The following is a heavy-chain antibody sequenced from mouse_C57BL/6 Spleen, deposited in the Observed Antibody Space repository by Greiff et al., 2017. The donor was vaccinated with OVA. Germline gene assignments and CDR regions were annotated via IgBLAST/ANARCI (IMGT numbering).Heavy chain of an antibody. D-gene: IGHD1-1*01. CDR3: ARSEYGSSCFDY. J-gene: IGHJ2*01. CDR1: GYAFSSYW. CDR2: IYPGDGDT. Sequence: VQVVESGAELVKPGASVTISCKASGYAFSSYWMNWVKQRPGKGLEWIGQIYPGDGDTNYNGKFKGKATLTADKSSSTVYMQLSSLTSEDSAVYFCARSEYGSSCFDYWGQGTTLTVSS. V-gene: IGHV1-80*01.